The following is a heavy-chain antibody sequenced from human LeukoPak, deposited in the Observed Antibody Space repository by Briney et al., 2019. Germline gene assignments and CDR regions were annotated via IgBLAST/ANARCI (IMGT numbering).Heavy chain of an antibody. J-gene: IGHJ4*02. CDR3: ARMLAYCGGDCYPDDY. Sequence: PGGSLRLSCAASGFTFSSYGVHWVRRAPGKGLEWVAFIRYDGSNKYYADSVKGRFTISRDNSKNTLYLQMNSLRAEDTAVYYCARMLAYCGGDCYPDDYWGQGTLVTVSS. CDR2: IRYDGSNK. V-gene: IGHV3-30*02. CDR1: GFTFSSYG. D-gene: IGHD2-21*02.